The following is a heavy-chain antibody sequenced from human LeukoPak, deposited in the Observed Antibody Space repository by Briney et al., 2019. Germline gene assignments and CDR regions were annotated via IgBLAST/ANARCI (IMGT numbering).Heavy chain of an antibody. CDR3: ARGGSRGITDRL. J-gene: IGHJ4*02. CDR2: INPNSGDT. V-gene: IGHV1-2*06. CDR1: GYIFTGYY. D-gene: IGHD3-10*01. Sequence: GASVKVSCKASGYIFTGYYMHWVRQAPGQGLEWMGRINPNSGDTNYAQKFQGRVTMTRDTSTSTVYMELSRLRSEDTAVYYCARGGSRGITDRLWGQGTLVTVSS.